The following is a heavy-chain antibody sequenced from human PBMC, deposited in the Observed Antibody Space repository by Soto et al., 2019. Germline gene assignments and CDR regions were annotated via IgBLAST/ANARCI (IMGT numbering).Heavy chain of an antibody. CDR1: GGIFSTYA. D-gene: IGHD3-10*01. CDR2: IIPIFGTP. Sequence: QVQLVQSGAEVKKPGSSVKVSCKASGGIFSTYAISWLRQAPGQGLEWMGGIIPIFGTPTYAPRFQGRVTVPADDSPRTASRQLSRRRSEDTAVYYCARDRDDYGSGNYYNRIDFWGQGTLVTVSS. CDR3: ARDRDDYGSGNYYNRIDF. V-gene: IGHV1-69*01. J-gene: IGHJ4*02.